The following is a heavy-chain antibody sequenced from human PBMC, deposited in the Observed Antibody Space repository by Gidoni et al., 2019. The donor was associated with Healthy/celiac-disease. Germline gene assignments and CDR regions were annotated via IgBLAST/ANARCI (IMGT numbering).Heavy chain of an antibody. D-gene: IGHD6-19*01. CDR3: AKPLSSGWRTDAFDI. V-gene: IGHV3-30*18. CDR2: ISYDGSNK. CDR1: GFTFSSYG. J-gene: IGHJ3*02. Sequence: QVQLVESGGGVVQPGRSLRLSCAASGFTFSSYGMHWVRQAPGKGLEWVAVISYDGSNKYYADAVKGRFTISRDNSKNTLYLQMNSLRAEDTAVYYCAKPLSSGWRTDAFDIWGQGTMVTVSS.